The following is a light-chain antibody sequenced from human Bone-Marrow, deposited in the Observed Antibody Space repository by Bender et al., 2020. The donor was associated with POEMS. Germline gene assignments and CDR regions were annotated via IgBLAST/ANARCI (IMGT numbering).Light chain of an antibody. J-gene: IGLJ2*01. CDR3: QVWDNSRAHPYVI. V-gene: IGLV3-21*02. CDR2: DDR. Sequence: SYVVTQPPSVSVAPGQTARITCGGYNIGSKSVHWYQQKPGQAPVLVVYDDRDRPSGIPERFSGSNSGNTATLSLSRVEAGDEADYFCQVWDNSRAHPYVIFGGGTKLTVL. CDR1: NIGSKS.